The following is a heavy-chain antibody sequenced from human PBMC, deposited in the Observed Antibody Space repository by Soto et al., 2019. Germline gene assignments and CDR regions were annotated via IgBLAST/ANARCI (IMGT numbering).Heavy chain of an antibody. CDR1: GYTFTSYD. Sequence: QVQLVQSGAEVKKPGASVKVSCKASGYTFTSYDINWVRQATGQGLEWMGWMNPNSVNTGYAQKLQGRLTMTRNTAISTAYMELSSLRAEDTAVYYCARVTVGDIVVVPAAILGQYYFAYWVQGTLVTDS. D-gene: IGHD2-2*01. V-gene: IGHV1-8*01. J-gene: IGHJ4*02. CDR2: MNPNSVNT. CDR3: ARVTVGDIVVVPAAILGQYYFAY.